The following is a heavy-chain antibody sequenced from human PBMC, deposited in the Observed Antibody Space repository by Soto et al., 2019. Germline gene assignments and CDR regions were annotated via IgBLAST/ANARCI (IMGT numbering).Heavy chain of an antibody. J-gene: IGHJ5*02. CDR2: IIPIFGTA. V-gene: IGHV1-69*13. Sequence: SVKVSCKASGGTFSSYAISWVRQAPGQGLEWMGGIIPIFGTANYAQKFQGRVTITADESTSTAYMELSSLRSEDTAVYYCARDQVVGATDWFDPWGQGTLVTVSS. CDR3: ARDQVVGATDWFDP. D-gene: IGHD1-26*01. CDR1: GGTFSSYA.